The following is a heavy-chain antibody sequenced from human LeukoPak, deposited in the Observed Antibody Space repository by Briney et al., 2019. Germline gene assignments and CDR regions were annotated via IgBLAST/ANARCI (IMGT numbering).Heavy chain of an antibody. CDR1: GFTFRGYV. Sequence: GRSLRLSCAASGFTFRGYVMHWVRQAPGKGPEWVAVIWRDGSNHYYEDSVKGRFTISRDNSNNTLYLQMNSLRVEDTAVYYCARDQGPVGSFDYWGQGTLVTVSS. V-gene: IGHV3-33*01. J-gene: IGHJ4*02. CDR3: ARDQGPVGSFDY. CDR2: IWRDGSNH. D-gene: IGHD1-26*01.